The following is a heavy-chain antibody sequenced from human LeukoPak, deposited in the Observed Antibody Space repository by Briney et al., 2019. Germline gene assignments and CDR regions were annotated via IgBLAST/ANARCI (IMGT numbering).Heavy chain of an antibody. CDR1: GFTFSGSA. V-gene: IGHV3-73*01. CDR2: IRSKANSYAT. J-gene: IGHJ3*02. Sequence: GGSLRLSCAASGFTFSGSAMHWVRQASGKGLEWVGRIRSKANSYATAYAASVKGRFTISRDDSKNTAYLQVNSLKTEDTAVYYCTRSPRDYVWGSYLSGAFDIWGQGTMVTVPS. CDR3: TRSPRDYVWGSYLSGAFDI. D-gene: IGHD3-16*02.